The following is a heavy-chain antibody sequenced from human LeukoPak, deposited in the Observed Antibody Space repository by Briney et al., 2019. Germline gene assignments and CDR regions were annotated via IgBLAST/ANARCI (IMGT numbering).Heavy chain of an antibody. CDR1: GYTFTSYG. Sequence: GASVKVSCKASGYTFTSYGISWVRQAPGQGLEWMGWISAYNGNTNYAQKRQDRVTMTTDTSTSTAYMELRSLRSDDTAVYYCARDITTIFGVVIMGYYFDYWGQGTLVTVSS. V-gene: IGHV1-18*01. CDR3: ARDITTIFGVVIMGYYFDY. J-gene: IGHJ4*02. CDR2: ISAYNGNT. D-gene: IGHD3-3*01.